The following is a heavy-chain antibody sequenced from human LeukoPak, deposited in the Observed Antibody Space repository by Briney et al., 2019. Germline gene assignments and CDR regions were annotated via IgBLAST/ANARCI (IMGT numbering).Heavy chain of an antibody. D-gene: IGHD3-9*01. J-gene: IGHJ4*02. CDR3: ARLYFDSTYYFDY. CDR2: IYYSGST. CDR1: GGSISSGGYY. V-gene: IGHV4-31*03. Sequence: SQTLSLTCTVSGGSISSGGYYWSWIRQHPGKGLEWSGYIYYSGSTYYNPSLKSRVTISVDTSKNQFSLKLSSVTAADTAVYYCARLYFDSTYYFDYWGQGTLVTVSS.